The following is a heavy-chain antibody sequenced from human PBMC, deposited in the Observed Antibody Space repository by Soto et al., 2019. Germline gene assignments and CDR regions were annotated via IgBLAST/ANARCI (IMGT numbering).Heavy chain of an antibody. CDR3: ARDPFEYYYGMDV. J-gene: IGHJ6*04. CDR1: GYTFINYA. D-gene: IGHD3-9*01. Sequence: ASVKVSCKASGYTFINYAMDWVRQAPGQRLEWMGWINAGNGNTKYSQKFQGRVTITRDTSASTAYMELSSLGSEDTAVYYCARDPFEYYYGMDVWGKGTTVTSPQ. V-gene: IGHV1-3*01. CDR2: INAGNGNT.